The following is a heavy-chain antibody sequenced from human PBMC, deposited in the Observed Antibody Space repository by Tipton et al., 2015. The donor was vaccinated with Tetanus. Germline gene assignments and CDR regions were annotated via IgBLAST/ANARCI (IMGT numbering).Heavy chain of an antibody. D-gene: IGHD3-9*01. V-gene: IGHV3-33*01. CDR1: GFTFRDYN. CDR3: ARVIRRSMTGYGVFDS. J-gene: IGHJ4*02. CDR2: IWHDGTNA. Sequence: SLRLSCAASGFTFRDYNFHWVRQAPGKGLEWVAIIWHDGTNAFYVDSVRGRFIVSRDNSNSVSFLQMNSLRDEDTALYFCARVIRRSMTGYGVFDSWGQGTLVAVSS.